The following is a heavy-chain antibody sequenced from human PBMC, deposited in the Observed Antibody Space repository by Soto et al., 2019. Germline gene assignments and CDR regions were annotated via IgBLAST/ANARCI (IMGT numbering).Heavy chain of an antibody. V-gene: IGHV4-39*01. CDR3: ARHTTDWNDGEVDY. CDR2: IYYSGST. Sequence: SETLSLTCTVSGGSISSSSYYWGWIRQPPGKGLEWIGSIYYSGSTYYNPSLKSRVTISVDTSKNQFSLKLSSVTAADTAVYYCARHTTDWNDGEVDYWGQGTLVTVSS. J-gene: IGHJ4*02. CDR1: GGSISSSSYY. D-gene: IGHD1-1*01.